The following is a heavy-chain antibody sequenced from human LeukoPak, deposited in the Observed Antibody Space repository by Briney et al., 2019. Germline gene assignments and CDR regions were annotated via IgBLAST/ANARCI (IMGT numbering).Heavy chain of an antibody. CDR2: IYTSGST. Sequence: SETLSLTCAVSGGSISSSNWWSWVRQPPGKGLEWIGRIYTSGSTNYNPSLKSRVTMSVDTSKNQFSLKLSSVTAADTAVYYCAVDSSGYYSYWGQGTLVTVSS. CDR1: GGSISSSNW. J-gene: IGHJ4*02. D-gene: IGHD3-22*01. CDR3: AVDSSGYYSY. V-gene: IGHV4-4*02.